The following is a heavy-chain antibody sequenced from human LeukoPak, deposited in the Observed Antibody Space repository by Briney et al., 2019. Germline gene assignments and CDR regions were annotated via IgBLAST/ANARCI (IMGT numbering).Heavy chain of an antibody. J-gene: IGHJ3*02. CDR1: AFTFSSYD. D-gene: IGHD5-18*01. CDR3: ARARSSYGYGDAFDI. V-gene: IGHV3-30*19. CDR2: ISYDGSSK. Sequence: GGSLRLSCAASAFTFSSYDMHWVRQAPGKGLEWVAVISYDGSSKYYADSVKGRFTISRDNSKNTLYLQMNSLRAEDTAVYYCARARSSYGYGDAFDIWGQGTMVTVSS.